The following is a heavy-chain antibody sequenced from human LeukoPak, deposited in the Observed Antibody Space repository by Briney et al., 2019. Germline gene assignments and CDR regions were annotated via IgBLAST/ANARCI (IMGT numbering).Heavy chain of an antibody. J-gene: IGHJ4*02. CDR1: GGSISSSSHY. CDR3: VRKGGRDTGDYYFHY. Sequence: PSETLSLTCTVSGGSISSSSHYWGWIRQPPGKGLEWIGSMYYSGSTYYNPSLKSRVTMSVDTSKNQFSLKLSSVTAADTAVYFCVRKGGRDTGDYYFHYWGQGTLVTVSS. V-gene: IGHV4-39*07. CDR2: MYYSGST. D-gene: IGHD1-26*01.